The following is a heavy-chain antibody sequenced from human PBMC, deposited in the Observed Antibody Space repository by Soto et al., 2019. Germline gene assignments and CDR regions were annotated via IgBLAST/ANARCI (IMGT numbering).Heavy chain of an antibody. V-gene: IGHV4-4*02. CDR3: ARLIVRGVIITADYYYGMDV. J-gene: IGHJ6*02. CDR2: IYHSGST. CDR1: GGSISSSNW. D-gene: IGHD3-10*01. Sequence: LSLTCAVSGGSISSSNWWSWVRQPPGKGLEWIGEIYHSGSTNYNPSLKSRVTISVDKSKNQFSLKLSSVTAADTAVYYCARLIVRGVIITADYYYGMDVWGQGTTVTVSS.